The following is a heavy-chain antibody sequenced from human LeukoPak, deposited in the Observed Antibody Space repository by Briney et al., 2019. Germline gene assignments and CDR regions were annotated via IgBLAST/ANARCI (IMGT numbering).Heavy chain of an antibody. CDR3: ARVGVRNYIYNWFDP. CDR1: GYTFTGYY. J-gene: IGHJ5*02. Sequence: ASVKVSCKASGYTFTGYYMHWVRQAPGQGLEWMGWINPNSGGTNYAQKFQGRVTMTRDTSISTAYMELSRLRSDDTAVYYCARVGVRNYIYNWFDPWGQGTLVTVSS. D-gene: IGHD1-7*01. CDR2: INPNSGGT. V-gene: IGHV1-2*02.